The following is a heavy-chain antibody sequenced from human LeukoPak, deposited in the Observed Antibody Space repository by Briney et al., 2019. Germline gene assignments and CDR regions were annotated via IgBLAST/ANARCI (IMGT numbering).Heavy chain of an antibody. J-gene: IGHJ4*02. CDR2: INPNSGGT. V-gene: IGHV1-2*02. D-gene: IGHD3-9*01. Sequence: ASVKVSCKASGYTFTGYYMHWVRQAPGQGLEWMGWINPNSGGTNYAQKFQGRVTMTRDTSISTAYMELSRLRSDDTAVYYCARDSRAWRYFGDFDYWGQGTLVTVSS. CDR3: ARDSRAWRYFGDFDY. CDR1: GYTFTGYY.